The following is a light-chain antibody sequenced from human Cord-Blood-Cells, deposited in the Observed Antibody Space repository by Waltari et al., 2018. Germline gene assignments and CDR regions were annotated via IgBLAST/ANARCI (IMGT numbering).Light chain of an antibody. CDR3: QQRSNWPYS. V-gene: IGKV3-11*01. Sequence: EIVLTQSPATLSLSPGASANLSCRASQSVSSYLAWYQQKPGQAPRLLIYDASNRATGIPARFSGSGSGTDFTLTISSLEPEDFAVYYCQQRSNWPYSFGQGTKLEIK. CDR1: QSVSSY. J-gene: IGKJ2*03. CDR2: DAS.